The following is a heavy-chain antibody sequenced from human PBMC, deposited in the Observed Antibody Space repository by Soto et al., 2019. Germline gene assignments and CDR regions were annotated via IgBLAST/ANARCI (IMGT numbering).Heavy chain of an antibody. CDR1: GYTFTSYA. J-gene: IGHJ4*02. V-gene: IGHV1-3*01. Sequence: PSVKVSCKASGYTFTSYAMHWVRQAPGQRLEWMGWINAGNGNTKYSQKFQGRVTITRDTSASTAYMELSSLRSEDTAVYYCARVTVAVHFDYWGQGTLVTVSS. CDR3: ARVTVAVHFDY. CDR2: INAGNGNT. D-gene: IGHD6-19*01.